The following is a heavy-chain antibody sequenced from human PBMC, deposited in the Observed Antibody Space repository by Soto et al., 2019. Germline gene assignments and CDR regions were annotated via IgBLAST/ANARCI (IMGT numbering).Heavy chain of an antibody. Sequence: SETLSLTCTVSGGSISSYYWSWIRQPPGKGLEWIGYIYYSGSTNYNPSLKSRVTISVDTSKNQFSLKLSSVTAADTAVYYCARDLDVTGTTYYYYFMDVWGKGSTDTVSS. CDR1: GGSISSYY. J-gene: IGHJ6*03. CDR3: ARDLDVTGTTYYYYFMDV. CDR2: IYYSGST. D-gene: IGHD1-7*01. V-gene: IGHV4-59*01.